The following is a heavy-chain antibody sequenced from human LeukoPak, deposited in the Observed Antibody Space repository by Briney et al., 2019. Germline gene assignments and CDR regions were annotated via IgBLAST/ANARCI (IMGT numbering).Heavy chain of an antibody. V-gene: IGHV5-51*01. D-gene: IGHD3-22*01. CDR2: IYPGDSDT. J-gene: IGHJ4*02. CDR1: GYSFTGYW. Sequence: GESLKISCKGSGYSFTGYWIGWVRQMPGKGLEWMGIIYPGDSDTRYSPSFQGQVTISADKSISTAYLQWSSLKASDTAMYYCARHPRTYYYDSSGYYYLDYWGQGTLVTVSS. CDR3: ARHPRTYYYDSSGYYYLDY.